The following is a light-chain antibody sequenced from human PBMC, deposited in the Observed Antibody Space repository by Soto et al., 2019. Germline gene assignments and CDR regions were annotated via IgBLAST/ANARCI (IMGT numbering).Light chain of an antibody. Sequence: QSALTQTASVSGSPGQSITISCTGTSXDVGSYNLVSWYQQHPGKAPKLMIYEGSKRPSGVSNRFSGSKSGNTASLTISGLQAEDEADYYCCSYAGSSTPYVFGTGTKVTVL. CDR3: CSYAGSSTPYV. CDR1: SXDVGSYNL. V-gene: IGLV2-23*01. CDR2: EGS. J-gene: IGLJ1*01.